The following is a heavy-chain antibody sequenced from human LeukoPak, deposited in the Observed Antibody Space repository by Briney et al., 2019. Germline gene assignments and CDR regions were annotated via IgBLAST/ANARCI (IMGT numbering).Heavy chain of an antibody. CDR1: GGSISSYY. V-gene: IGHV4-59*12. CDR3: ARDRGFSSGWYRNNWFDP. Sequence: SETLSLTCSVSGGSISSYYWSWIRQPPGKGLEWIGYIYYSGGTNYNPSLKSRVTISVDTSKNQFSLKLSSVTAADTAVYYCARDRGFSSGWYRNNWFDPWGQGTLVTVSS. J-gene: IGHJ5*02. D-gene: IGHD6-19*01. CDR2: IYYSGGT.